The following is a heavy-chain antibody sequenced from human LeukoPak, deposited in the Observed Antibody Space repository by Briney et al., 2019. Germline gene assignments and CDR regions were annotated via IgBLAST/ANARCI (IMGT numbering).Heavy chain of an antibody. J-gene: IGHJ4*02. V-gene: IGHV3-30-3*01. D-gene: IGHD1-1*01. CDR1: GFTFSSYA. CDR2: ISYDGSNK. CDR3: ARDKVQLRYYFDY. Sequence: GGSLRLSCAASGFTFSSYAMHWVRQAPGKGLEWVAVISYDGSNKYYADSVKGRFTISRDNSKNTLYLQMNSLRAEDTAVYYCARDKVQLRYYFDYWGQGTLVTVSS.